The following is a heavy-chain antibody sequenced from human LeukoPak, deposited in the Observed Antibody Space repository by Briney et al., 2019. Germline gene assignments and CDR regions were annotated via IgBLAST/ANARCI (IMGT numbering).Heavy chain of an antibody. Sequence: QPGGSLRLSCAASGFTFSNYWMTWVRQAPGKGLEWVANIKRDGSEKYYADSVKGRFTISRDNAKNSLYLQMNSLRAEDTAVYYCARGLPSGGYYYYMDVWGKGTTVTVSS. CDR3: ARGLPSGGYYYYMDV. J-gene: IGHJ6*03. CDR2: IKRDGSEK. CDR1: GFTFSNYW. V-gene: IGHV3-7*01. D-gene: IGHD5/OR15-5a*01.